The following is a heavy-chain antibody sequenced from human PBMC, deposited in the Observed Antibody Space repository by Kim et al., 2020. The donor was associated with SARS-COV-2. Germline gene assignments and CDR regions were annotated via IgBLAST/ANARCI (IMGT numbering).Heavy chain of an antibody. CDR1: GYTFTSYA. J-gene: IGHJ4*02. D-gene: IGHD6-13*01. V-gene: IGHV7-4-1*02. CDR2: INTNTGNP. CDR3: ARGRSSSWFQELYFDY. Sequence: ASVKVSCKASGYTFTSYAMNWVRQAPGQGLEWMGWINTNTGNPTYAQGFTGRFVFSLDTSVSTAYLQISSLKAEDTAVYYCARGRSSSWFQELYFDYWGQGTLVTVSS.